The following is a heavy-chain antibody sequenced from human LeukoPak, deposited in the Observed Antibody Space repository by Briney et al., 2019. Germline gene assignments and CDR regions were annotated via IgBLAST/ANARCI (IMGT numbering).Heavy chain of an antibody. Sequence: SETLSLTCTVSGGSISSSSSYWGWIRQPPGKGLEWIGSIYYSGSTYYNPSLNSRVTISVDTSKNQFSLKLSSVTAADTAVYYCARQSDIVATIGYWGQGTLVTGSS. V-gene: IGHV4-39*01. CDR1: GGSISSSSSY. CDR3: ARQSDIVATIGY. CDR2: IYYSGST. D-gene: IGHD5-12*01. J-gene: IGHJ4*02.